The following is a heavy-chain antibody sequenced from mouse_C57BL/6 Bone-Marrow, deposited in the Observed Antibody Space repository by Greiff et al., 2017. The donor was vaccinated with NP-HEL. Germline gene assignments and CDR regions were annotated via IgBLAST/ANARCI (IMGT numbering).Heavy chain of an antibody. D-gene: IGHD1-1*01. J-gene: IGHJ2*01. CDR2: IYPGDGDT. V-gene: IGHV1-80*01. Sequence: QVQLQQSGAELVKPGASVKISCKASGYAFSSYWMHWVKQRPGQGLEWIGPIYPGDGDTTYNRKFKGKATLTADKSSSTAYMQLSSLTSEDSAVYVCARYCGSSYYFDYWGQGTTLTVSS. CDR1: GYAFSSYW. CDR3: ARYCGSSYYFDY.